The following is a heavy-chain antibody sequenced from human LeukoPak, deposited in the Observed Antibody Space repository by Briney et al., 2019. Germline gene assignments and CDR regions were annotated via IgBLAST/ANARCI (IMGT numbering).Heavy chain of an antibody. Sequence: SETLSLTCAVSNFSISSGYYWGWIRQPPGKGLEWIGSIYHSGSTCYNPSLKSRLTISVDTSKNQFSLKLSSVTAADTAVYYCARRGVIAARLFDYWGQGTLVTVSS. CDR3: ARRGVIAARLFDY. D-gene: IGHD6-6*01. J-gene: IGHJ4*02. CDR2: IYHSGST. CDR1: NFSISSGYY. V-gene: IGHV4-38-2*01.